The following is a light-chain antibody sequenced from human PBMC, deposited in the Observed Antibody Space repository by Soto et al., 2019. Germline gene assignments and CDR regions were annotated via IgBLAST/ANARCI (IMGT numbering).Light chain of an antibody. V-gene: IGKV3-20*01. CDR3: QQYGNSPRT. CDR2: GAS. J-gene: IGKJ1*01. CDR1: QSVSSNY. Sequence: EIVLTQSPGTLSLSPGERATLSCRASQSVSSNYLAWYQHKPGQAPRLLISGASSRAAGIPDRFSGSGSGTDFALTISSLEPEDFAVYYCQQYGNSPRTFGQGTKVEIK.